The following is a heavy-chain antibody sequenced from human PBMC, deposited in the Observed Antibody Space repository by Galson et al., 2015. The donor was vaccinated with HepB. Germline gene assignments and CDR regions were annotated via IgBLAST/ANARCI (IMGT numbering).Heavy chain of an antibody. CDR2: IYYRGST. D-gene: IGHD3-22*01. CDR1: GGSISSSSYY. J-gene: IGHJ2*01. V-gene: IGHV4-39*07. CDR3: ARGQRNTVITTYGYWYFDL. Sequence: ETLSLTCTVSGGSISSSSYYWGWIRQPPGKGLEWIGSIYYRGSTYYNPSLKSRVTISVDTSKNQFSLKLSSVTAADTAVYYCARGQRNTVITTYGYWYFDLWGRGTLVTVSS.